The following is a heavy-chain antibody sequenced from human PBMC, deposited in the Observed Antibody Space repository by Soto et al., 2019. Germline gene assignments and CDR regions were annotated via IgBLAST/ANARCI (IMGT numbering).Heavy chain of an antibody. D-gene: IGHD2-15*01. Sequence: ASVKVSCKASGYTFTSYYMHWGRQAPEQGLEWMGIINPSGGSTSYAQKFQGRVTMTRDTSTSTVYMELSSLRSEDTAVYYCARDIVVVVAATLSYYYYGMDVWGQGTTVTVSS. V-gene: IGHV1-46*01. CDR3: ARDIVVVVAATLSYYYYGMDV. CDR2: INPSGGST. CDR1: GYTFTSYY. J-gene: IGHJ6*02.